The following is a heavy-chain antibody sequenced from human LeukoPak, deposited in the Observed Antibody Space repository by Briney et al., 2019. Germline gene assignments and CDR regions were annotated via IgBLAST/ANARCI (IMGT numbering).Heavy chain of an antibody. Sequence: PVKVSCKASGGTFSSYAISWVRQAPGQGLEWMGRIIPILGIANYAQKFQGRVTITADKSTSTAYMELSSLRSEDTAVYYCARDRACSSTSCYYYYGMDVWGQGTTVTVSS. V-gene: IGHV1-69*04. CDR2: IIPILGIA. CDR3: ARDRACSSTSCYYYYGMDV. J-gene: IGHJ6*02. CDR1: GGTFSSYA. D-gene: IGHD2-2*01.